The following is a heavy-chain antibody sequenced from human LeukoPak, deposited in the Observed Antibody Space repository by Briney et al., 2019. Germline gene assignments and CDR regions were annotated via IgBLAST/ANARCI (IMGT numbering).Heavy chain of an antibody. Sequence: SETLSLTCTVSGGSISSGSYYWSWIRQPAGKGLEWIGRIYASGSTSFNPSLKSRVTISVDTSKNQFSLKLSSVTATDTAVFYCARVNWVIDYWGQGILVTVSS. CDR1: GGSISSGSYY. D-gene: IGHD7-27*01. CDR2: IYASGST. J-gene: IGHJ4*02. V-gene: IGHV4-61*02. CDR3: ARVNWVIDY.